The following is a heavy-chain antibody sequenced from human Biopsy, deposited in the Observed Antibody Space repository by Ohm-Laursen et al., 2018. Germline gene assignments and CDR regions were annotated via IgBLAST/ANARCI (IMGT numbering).Heavy chain of an antibody. V-gene: IGHV1-18*01. Sequence: ASVKASCKASGHTLTNPDISWVRQAPGQGLEWLGWINGYSISTNYAPKFQGRIIMTTDTSTSTVYMELRSLRSDDTAMYYCTTDRTGRALFDNWGQGSLVTVSS. CDR1: GHTLTNPD. CDR3: TTDRTGRALFDN. CDR2: INGYSIST. J-gene: IGHJ4*02. D-gene: IGHD3/OR15-3a*01.